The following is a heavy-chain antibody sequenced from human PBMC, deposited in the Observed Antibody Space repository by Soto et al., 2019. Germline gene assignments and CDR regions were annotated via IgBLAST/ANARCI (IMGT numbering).Heavy chain of an antibody. CDR1: CGSIRSGDYY. J-gene: IGHJ4*02. D-gene: IGHD6-13*01. CDR2: VHYSGNT. CDR3: AREIMAADHFDY. Sequence: SEPLSLTCTVSCGSIRSGDYYWSWIRQTPERGLEWCGYVHYSGNTFYKPPLKSRATISLDTSRNQFSLNLSSVTAADSAVYYCAREIMAADHFDYWGQGDLVTAPS. V-gene: IGHV4-30-4*01.